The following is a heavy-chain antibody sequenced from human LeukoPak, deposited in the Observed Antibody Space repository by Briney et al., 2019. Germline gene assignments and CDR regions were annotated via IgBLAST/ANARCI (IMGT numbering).Heavy chain of an antibody. CDR2: IYYSGST. D-gene: IGHD1-1*01. J-gene: IGHJ5*02. Sequence: SETLSLTCTVSGGSINSYYWSWIRHPPGKGLELIGYIYYSGSTNYNPSLKSRITISVDTSKNQFSLRLSSVTAADTAVYYCARELDGDNWFDPWGQGTLVTVSS. CDR3: ARELDGDNWFDP. CDR1: GGSINSYY. V-gene: IGHV4-59*01.